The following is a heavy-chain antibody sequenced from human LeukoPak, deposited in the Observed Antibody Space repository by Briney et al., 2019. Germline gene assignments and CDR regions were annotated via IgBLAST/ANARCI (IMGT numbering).Heavy chain of an antibody. Sequence: SETLSLTCAVYGGSFSGYYWSWIRQPPGKGLEWIGEINHSGSTNYNPSLKSRVTISVDTSKNQFSLKLSSVPAADTAVYYCARGVGSTNSGSFDYWGQGTLVTVSS. V-gene: IGHV4-34*01. CDR2: INHSGST. D-gene: IGHD2-8*01. J-gene: IGHJ4*02. CDR3: ARGVGSTNSGSFDY. CDR1: GGSFSGYY.